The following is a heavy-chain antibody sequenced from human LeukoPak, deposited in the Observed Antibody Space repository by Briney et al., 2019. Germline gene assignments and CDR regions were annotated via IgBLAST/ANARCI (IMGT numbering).Heavy chain of an antibody. V-gene: IGHV1-69*05. D-gene: IGHD6-13*01. Sequence: SVKVSCKASGGAFSSYAISWVRQAPGQGLEWMGRIIPIFGTANYAQKFQGRVTITTDESTSTAYMELSSLRSEDTAVYYCAREEAGDFDYWGQGTLVTVSS. CDR2: IIPIFGTA. J-gene: IGHJ4*02. CDR3: AREEAGDFDY. CDR1: GGAFSSYA.